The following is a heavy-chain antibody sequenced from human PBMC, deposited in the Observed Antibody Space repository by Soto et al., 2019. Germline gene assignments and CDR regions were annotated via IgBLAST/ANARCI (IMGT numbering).Heavy chain of an antibody. J-gene: IGHJ2*01. Sequence: QVQLVESGGGVVQPGRSLRLSCAASGFTFSSYGMHWVRQAPGKGLEWVAVISYDGSNKYYADSVKGRFTISRDNSKNSLYLQMNRLRAEDTAVYYCAKQYDSSKRYWYFDLWGRGTLVTVSS. CDR1: GFTFSSYG. D-gene: IGHD4-4*01. V-gene: IGHV3-30*18. CDR3: AKQYDSSKRYWYFDL. CDR2: ISYDGSNK.